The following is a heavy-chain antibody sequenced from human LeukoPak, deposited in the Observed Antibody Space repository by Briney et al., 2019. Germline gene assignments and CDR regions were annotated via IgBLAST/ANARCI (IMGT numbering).Heavy chain of an antibody. Sequence: QPGGSLRLSCAASGFTFSSYEMNWVRQAPGKGLEWVSYISSSGSTIHYADSVKGRFTISRDNAKNSLYLQMNSLRAEDTAVYYCARGQVVAAFDYWGQGTLVTVSS. CDR1: GFTFSSYE. D-gene: IGHD2-15*01. V-gene: IGHV3-48*03. J-gene: IGHJ4*02. CDR3: ARGQVVAAFDY. CDR2: ISSSGSTI.